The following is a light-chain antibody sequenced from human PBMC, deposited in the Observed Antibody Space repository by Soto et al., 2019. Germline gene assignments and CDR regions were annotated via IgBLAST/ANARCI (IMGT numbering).Light chain of an antibody. CDR3: SSYTSSSTL. CDR1: SSDVGGYNY. J-gene: IGLJ1*01. Sequence: QSVLTQPASVSGSPGQSITISCTGTSSDVGGYNYVSWYQQHPGKAPKLMIYEVSNRPSGVSNRFSGSKSGNTASLTLSGLQAEDEADYYCSSYTSSSTLFGTGTKVTVL. CDR2: EVS. V-gene: IGLV2-14*01.